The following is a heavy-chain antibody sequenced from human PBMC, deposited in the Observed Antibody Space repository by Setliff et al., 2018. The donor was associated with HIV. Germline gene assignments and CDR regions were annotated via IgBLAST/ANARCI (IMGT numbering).Heavy chain of an antibody. CDR2: ILDGRVT. CDR3: ARGSGYSSSWYVVRWFDP. CDR1: GDSITSGHFY. Sequence: PSETLSLTCTVSGDSITSGHFYWGWIRQAPGKGLEWIGNILDGRVTFFNPSLRGRVTISVDTSKNQFSLKLSSVTAADTAVYYCARGSGYSSSWYVVRWFDPWGQGTLVTVSS. D-gene: IGHD6-13*01. V-gene: IGHV4-39*07. J-gene: IGHJ5*02.